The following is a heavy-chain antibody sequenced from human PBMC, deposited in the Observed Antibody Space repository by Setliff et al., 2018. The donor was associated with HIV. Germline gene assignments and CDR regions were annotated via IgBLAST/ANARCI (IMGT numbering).Heavy chain of an antibody. D-gene: IGHD5-12*01. Sequence: ASVKVSCKASGYTFNNYGSSWVRQAPGQGLEWMGWINTHSGYTNYAQNVKGRVTVTMDTSTSTAYMELRSLNSDDTAVYYCARGKTWLRFFDYWGQGTLVTVSS. CDR2: INTHSGYT. CDR1: GYTFNNYG. J-gene: IGHJ4*02. CDR3: ARGKTWLRFFDY. V-gene: IGHV1-18*01.